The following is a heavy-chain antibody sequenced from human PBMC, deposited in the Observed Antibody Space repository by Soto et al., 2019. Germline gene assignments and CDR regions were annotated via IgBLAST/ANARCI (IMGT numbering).Heavy chain of an antibody. CDR3: ARDIPYSSGWQREHL. CDR2: IYHSGST. D-gene: IGHD6-19*01. Sequence: QVQLQESGPGLVKPSGTLSLTCAVSGCSISSSNWWSWLRQPPGKGLEWIGEIYHSGSTNYNPSLKSRVTISVDKSKIQFSLNLRYVTAADTAVYYCARDIPYSSGWQREHLWGQGTMVTVSS. CDR1: GCSISSSNW. V-gene: IGHV4-4*02. J-gene: IGHJ3*01.